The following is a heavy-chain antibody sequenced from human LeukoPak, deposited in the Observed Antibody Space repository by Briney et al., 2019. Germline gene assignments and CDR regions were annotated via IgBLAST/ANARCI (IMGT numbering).Heavy chain of an antibody. J-gene: IGHJ4*02. CDR3: ARDGDVATHYFDY. Sequence: PSETLSLTCTVSGGSISSSSYYWGWIRQPPGKGLEWIGSIYYSGSTYYNPSLKSRVTISVDTSKNQFSLKLSSVTAADTAVYYCARDGDVATHYFDYWGQGTLVTVSS. CDR1: GGSISSSSYY. V-gene: IGHV4-39*07. CDR2: IYYSGST. D-gene: IGHD2-15*01.